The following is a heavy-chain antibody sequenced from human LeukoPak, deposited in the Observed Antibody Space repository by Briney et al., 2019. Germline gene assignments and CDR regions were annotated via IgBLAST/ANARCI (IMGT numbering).Heavy chain of an antibody. CDR2: ISYDGSNK. D-gene: IGHD6-19*01. Sequence: GGSLRLSCAASGFTFSSYGMHWVRQAPGKGLEWVAVISYDGSNKYYVDSVKGRFTISRDNSKNTLYLQMNSLRAEDTAVYYCARELSQWTYYYYGMDVWGQGTTVTVSS. CDR1: GFTFSSYG. V-gene: IGHV3-30*03. CDR3: ARELSQWTYYYYGMDV. J-gene: IGHJ6*02.